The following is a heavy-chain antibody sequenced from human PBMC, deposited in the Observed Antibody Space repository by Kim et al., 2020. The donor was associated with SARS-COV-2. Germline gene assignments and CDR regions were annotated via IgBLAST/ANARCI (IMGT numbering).Heavy chain of an antibody. CDR1: GFTFSSYA. CDR2: ISYDGSNK. D-gene: IGHD3-10*01. J-gene: IGHJ4*02. CDR3: ARVSKYYYGSGYDY. V-gene: IGHV3-30*04. Sequence: GGSLRLSCAASGFTFSSYAMHWVRQAPGKGLEWVAVISYDGSNKYYADSVKGRFTISRDNSKNTLYLQMNSLRAEDTAVYYCARVSKYYYGSGYDYWGQG.